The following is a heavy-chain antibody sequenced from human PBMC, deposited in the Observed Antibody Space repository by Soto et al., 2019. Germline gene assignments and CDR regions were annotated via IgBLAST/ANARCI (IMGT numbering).Heavy chain of an antibody. CDR2: ISYDGSNK. CDR3: AKDLMDHKGELTYVFDY. D-gene: IGHD1-26*01. J-gene: IGHJ4*02. V-gene: IGHV3-30*18. CDR1: GFTFSSYG. Sequence: QVQLVESGGGVVQPGRSLRLSCAASGFTFSSYGMHWVRQAPGKGLEWVAVISYDGSNKYYADSVKGRVTISRDNSKNTLYLQMNSLRAEDTAVYYCAKDLMDHKGELTYVFDYWGQGTLVTVSS.